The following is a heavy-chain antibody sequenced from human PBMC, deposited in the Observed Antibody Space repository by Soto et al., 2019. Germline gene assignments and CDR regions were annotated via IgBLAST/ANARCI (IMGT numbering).Heavy chain of an antibody. V-gene: IGHV3-30*18. D-gene: IGHD5-18*01. J-gene: IGHJ6*02. Sequence: QVQLVESGGGVVQPGRSLRLSCAASGFTFSSYGIHWVRQAPGKGLEWVALISYDGTDKDYADSVKGRFTISRDYSKNTLYLKMSSRGTEDTAVYYCVKERYAQLWLEDYGMDVWGQGTTVTV. CDR1: GFTFSSYG. CDR3: VKERYAQLWLEDYGMDV. CDR2: ISYDGTDK.